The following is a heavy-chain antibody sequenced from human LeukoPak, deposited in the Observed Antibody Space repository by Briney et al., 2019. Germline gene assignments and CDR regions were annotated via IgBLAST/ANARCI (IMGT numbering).Heavy chain of an antibody. V-gene: IGHV3-21*01. J-gene: IGHJ3*02. CDR2: ISSSSSYI. CDR3: ARPTSTDAFDI. CDR1: GFTFSRYS. Sequence: GGSLRLSCAASGFTFSRYSMNWVRQAPGKGLEWVSSISSSSSYIYYADSAKGRFTISRDNAKNSLYLEMNSLRAEDTAVYYCARPTSTDAFDIWGQGTMVTVSS.